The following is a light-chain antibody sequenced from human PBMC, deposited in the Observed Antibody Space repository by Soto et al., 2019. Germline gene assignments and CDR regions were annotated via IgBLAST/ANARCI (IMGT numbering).Light chain of an antibody. Sequence: QSVLTQPPSVSGAPGQRVTISCTGSKSNIGSGYDVHWYQQLPGTAPKLLIYGNNNRPSGVPDRFSGSKSGTSASLAITGLQADDEADYYGQSYDSSLSGHVVFGGGTKLTVL. V-gene: IGLV1-40*01. CDR3: QSYDSSLSGHVV. J-gene: IGLJ2*01. CDR1: KSNIGSGYD. CDR2: GNN.